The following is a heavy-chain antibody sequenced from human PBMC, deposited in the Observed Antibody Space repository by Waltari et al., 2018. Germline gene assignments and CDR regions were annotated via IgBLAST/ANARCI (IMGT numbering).Heavy chain of an antibody. CDR2: FVPFYGRA. CDR3: ARARWDLQVVYLDS. CDR1: GGTFSSYA. Sequence: QVQLVQSGTEVRKPGSSVKVSCEAPGGTFSSYAISWVRQAPGQGLEWMGHFVPFYGRATEAQKFRGRVTISADESTSTAYMEMSGLRSEDTAVYFCARARWDLQVVYLDSWGQGTLVTVSS. J-gene: IGHJ4*02. V-gene: IGHV1-69*01. D-gene: IGHD2-8*02.